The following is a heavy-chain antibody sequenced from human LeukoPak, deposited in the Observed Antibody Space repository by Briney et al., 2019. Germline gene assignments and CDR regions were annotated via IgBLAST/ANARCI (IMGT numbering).Heavy chain of an antibody. D-gene: IGHD2/OR15-2a*01. CDR3: ARGKTSQNIVTRKTYNWFDP. Sequence: GGSLRLSCAASGFTFSTYSGNWIRQAPGKGLEWVSSISDDSNYIFYADSVKGRFTISRDNAKNSLYLQMKSLRAEDTAVYYCARGKTSQNIVTRKTYNWFDPWGQGTLVTVSS. CDR2: ISDDSNYI. V-gene: IGHV3-21*01. J-gene: IGHJ5*02. CDR1: GFTFSTYS.